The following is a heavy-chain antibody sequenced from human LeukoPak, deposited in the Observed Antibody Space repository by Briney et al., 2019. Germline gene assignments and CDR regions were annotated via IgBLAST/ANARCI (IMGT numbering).Heavy chain of an antibody. J-gene: IGHJ6*04. CDR2: IKKDGSEE. Sequence: PGGSLRLSCATSGFTVSTYWMTWVRQAPGKGLEWVANIKKDGSEEYYLDSVNGRFSIFRDNTKNSLYLQMNNLKVEDTGVYYCATEARGLGVWGKGTTVIISS. CDR3: ATEARGLGV. D-gene: IGHD3-10*01. CDR1: GFTVSTYW. V-gene: IGHV3-7*01.